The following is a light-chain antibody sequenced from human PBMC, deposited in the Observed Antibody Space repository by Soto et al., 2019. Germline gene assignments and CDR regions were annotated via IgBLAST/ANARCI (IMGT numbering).Light chain of an antibody. CDR2: KAS. Sequence: DIQMTQSPSTLSASVGDRVTITCRASQSISSWLAWYQQKPGKAPKLLIYKASSLESGVPSRFSCSGSGTEFTLNISSLQPDDFATYYCQQYNSYSYTFGQGTKLEIK. V-gene: IGKV1-5*03. J-gene: IGKJ2*01. CDR3: QQYNSYSYT. CDR1: QSISSW.